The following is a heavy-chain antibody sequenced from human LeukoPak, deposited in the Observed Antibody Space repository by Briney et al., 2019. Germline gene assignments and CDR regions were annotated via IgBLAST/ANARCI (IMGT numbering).Heavy chain of an antibody. Sequence: PSETLSLTCAVYGGSFSGYYWSWIRQPPGKGLEWIGEINHSGSTNYNPSLKSRVTISVDTSKNQFSLKLSSVTAADTAVYHCARGWIIDYVWGSYRYDAFDIWGQGTMVTVSS. D-gene: IGHD3-16*02. V-gene: IGHV4-34*01. CDR3: ARGWIIDYVWGSYRYDAFDI. CDR2: INHSGST. CDR1: GGSFSGYY. J-gene: IGHJ3*02.